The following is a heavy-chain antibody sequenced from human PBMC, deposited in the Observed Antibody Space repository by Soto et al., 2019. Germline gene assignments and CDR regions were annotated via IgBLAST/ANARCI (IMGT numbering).Heavy chain of an antibody. CDR3: AKAIRNYVPGWFDP. D-gene: IGHD1-7*01. CDR1: GFTFSSYG. Sequence: QVQLVESGGGVVQPGRSLRLSCAASGFTFSSYGMHWVRQAPGKGLEWVAVISYDGSNKYYADSVKGRFTISRDNSKNTLYLQMNSLRAEDTAVYYCAKAIRNYVPGWFDPWGQGTLVTVSS. V-gene: IGHV3-30*18. J-gene: IGHJ5*02. CDR2: ISYDGSNK.